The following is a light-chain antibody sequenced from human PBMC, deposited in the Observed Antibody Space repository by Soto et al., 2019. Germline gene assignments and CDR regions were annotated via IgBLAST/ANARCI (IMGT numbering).Light chain of an antibody. CDR1: ETISTN. CDR2: GSS. V-gene: IGKV3-15*01. CDR3: QQYSNWPPAIT. Sequence: EIVLTQSPATVSVSPLEIANLCFMAIETISTNLAWFQRKPGQPPRLLIYGSSTRATGVPDRFSGSGSGTEFTLIISSLQSEDVALYYCQQYSNWPPAITFGQGTRLEIK. J-gene: IGKJ5*01.